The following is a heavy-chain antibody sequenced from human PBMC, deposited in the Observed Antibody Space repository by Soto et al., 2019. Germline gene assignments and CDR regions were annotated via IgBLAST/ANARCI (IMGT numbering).Heavy chain of an antibody. CDR3: ARGRITIFGVVAPYSYVRAV. D-gene: IGHD3-3*01. V-gene: IGHV4-34*01. CDR1: GGSFSGYY. Sequence: SETLSLTCAVYGGSFSGYYWSWIRQPPGKGLEWLGEINHSGSTNYNPSLKSRVTISVDTSKNQFSLMLCSVTAADTAVYYCARGRITIFGVVAPYSYVRAVWVQGTRVTASS. J-gene: IGHJ6*02. CDR2: INHSGST.